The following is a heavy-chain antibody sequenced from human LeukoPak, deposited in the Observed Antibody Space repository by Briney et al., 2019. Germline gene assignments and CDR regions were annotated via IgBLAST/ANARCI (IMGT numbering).Heavy chain of an antibody. V-gene: IGHV3-43*01. D-gene: IGHD3-10*01. Sequence: GGSLRLSCAASGFTFDDYSLHWVRQVPGKGLEWISLISWDGGTTYSADSVKGRFTISRDNSKNSLYLQMSSLRAEDTALYYCAKGPSFKDYYYYYMDVWGKGTTVTVSS. CDR2: ISWDGGTT. CDR3: AKGPSFKDYYYYYMDV. J-gene: IGHJ6*03. CDR1: GFTFDDYS.